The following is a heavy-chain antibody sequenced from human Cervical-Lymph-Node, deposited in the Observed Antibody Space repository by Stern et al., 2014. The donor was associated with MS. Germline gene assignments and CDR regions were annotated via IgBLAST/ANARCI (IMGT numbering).Heavy chain of an antibody. V-gene: IGHV1-69*08. Sequence: QVQLVQSGAEVKKPGSSVKVSCKASGGTFSSYTISWVRQAPGQGLEWMGRIIPILGIANYAQKFQGRVTITADKSTSTAYMELSSLRSEDTAVYYCARDGLGWNHDLGFDYWGQGTLVTVSS. CDR3: ARDGLGWNHDLGFDY. D-gene: IGHD1-14*01. CDR2: IIPILGIA. CDR1: GGTFSSYT. J-gene: IGHJ4*02.